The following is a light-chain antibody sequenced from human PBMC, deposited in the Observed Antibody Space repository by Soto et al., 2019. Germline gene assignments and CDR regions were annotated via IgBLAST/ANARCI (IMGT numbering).Light chain of an antibody. CDR3: CSYAGSYV. V-gene: IGLV2-11*01. CDR2: DVS. CDR1: SSDVGGYNY. J-gene: IGLJ1*01. Sequence: QSVLTQPRSVSGSPGQLVTISCTGTSSDVGGYNYVSWYQQHPGKAPKLMIYDVSKRPSGVPDRFSGSKSGNMASLTISGLQAEDEADYYCCSYAGSYVFGTGTKLTVL.